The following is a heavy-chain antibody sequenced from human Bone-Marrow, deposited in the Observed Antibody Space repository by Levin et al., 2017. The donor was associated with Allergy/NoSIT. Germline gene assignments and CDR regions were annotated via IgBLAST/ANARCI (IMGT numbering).Heavy chain of an antibody. Sequence: SETLSLTCTVSGYSISSNSYYWGWIRQTPGKGLEWIGTIYHSGTTYYNPSLKSRVTMSVDTSKNQFSLNLKSVTAADTAVYYCARDLVSFDYLLSAWGPGTLVTVSS. V-gene: IGHV4-39*07. CDR3: ARDLVSFDYLLSA. J-gene: IGHJ5*02. CDR2: IYHSGTT. D-gene: IGHD3-9*01. CDR1: GYSISSNSYY.